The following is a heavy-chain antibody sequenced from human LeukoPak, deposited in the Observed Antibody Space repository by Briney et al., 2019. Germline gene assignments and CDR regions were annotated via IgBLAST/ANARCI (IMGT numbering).Heavy chain of an antibody. J-gene: IGHJ3*02. CDR1: GFTVSSNY. CDR2: IYSGGST. D-gene: IGHD3-22*01. CDR3: ARANSSGYYGYGAFDI. Sequence: GSLRLSCAASGFTVSSNYMSWVRQAPGKGLEWVSVIYSGGSTYYADSVKGRFTISRDNSKNTLYLQMNSLRAEDTAVYYCARANSSGYYGYGAFDIWGQGTMVTVSS. V-gene: IGHV3-53*01.